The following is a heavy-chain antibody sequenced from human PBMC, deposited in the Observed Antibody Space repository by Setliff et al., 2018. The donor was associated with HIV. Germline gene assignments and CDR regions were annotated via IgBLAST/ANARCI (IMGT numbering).Heavy chain of an antibody. J-gene: IGHJ4*02. V-gene: IGHV4-61*02. CDR2: IWTSGST. CDR1: GGSISSGSYY. D-gene: IGHD2-15*01. CDR3: ASNYCSAGSCYHDY. Sequence: SETLSLTCTVSGGSISSGSYYWSWIRQPAGKGLEWIGRIWTSGSTNYNPSLKSRVTISVDTSKNQFSPKLSSVTAADTAVYYCASNYCSAGSCYHDYWGQGTLVTVS.